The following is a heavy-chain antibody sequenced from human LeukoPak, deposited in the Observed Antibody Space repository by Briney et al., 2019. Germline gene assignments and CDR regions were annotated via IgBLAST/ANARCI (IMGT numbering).Heavy chain of an antibody. D-gene: IGHD3-22*01. Sequence: SETLSLTCTVSGGSISSSSYYWGSIRQPPGKGLEWIGSIYYSGSTYYNPSLKSRVTISVNTSKNQFSLKLSSVTAADTAVYYCARDGNDYDSSGYYHYDYWGQGTLVTVSS. CDR1: GGSISSSSYY. CDR3: ARDGNDYDSSGYYHYDY. V-gene: IGHV4-39*07. CDR2: IYYSGST. J-gene: IGHJ4*02.